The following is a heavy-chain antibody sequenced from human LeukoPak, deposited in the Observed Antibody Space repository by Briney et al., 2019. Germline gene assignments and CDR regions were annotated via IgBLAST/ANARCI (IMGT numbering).Heavy chain of an antibody. V-gene: IGHV3-23*01. D-gene: IGHD3-10*01. Sequence: ETLSLTCTVSGGSISSSSYYWGWIRQPPGKGLECVSAISGSGGSTYYADSVKGRFTISRDNSKNTLYLQMNSLRAEDTAVYYCAKVSASLLWSGSGSYVLDYWGQGTLVTVSS. CDR1: GGSISSSSYY. CDR2: ISGSGGST. CDR3: AKVSASLLWSGSGSYVLDY. J-gene: IGHJ4*02.